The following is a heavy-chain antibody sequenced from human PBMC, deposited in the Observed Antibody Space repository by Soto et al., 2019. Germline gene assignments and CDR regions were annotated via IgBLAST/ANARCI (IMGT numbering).Heavy chain of an antibody. D-gene: IGHD6-6*01. CDR2: IYYSGST. J-gene: IGHJ6*03. Sequence: SETLSLTCTVSGGSISSYYWSWIRQPPGKGLEWIGYIYYSGSTNYNPSLKSRVTISVDTSKNQFSLKLSSVTAADTAVYYCARLPQYSSSFLYYYYYMDVWGKGTTVTVSS. CDR3: ARLPQYSSSFLYYYYYMDV. V-gene: IGHV4-59*01. CDR1: GGSISSYY.